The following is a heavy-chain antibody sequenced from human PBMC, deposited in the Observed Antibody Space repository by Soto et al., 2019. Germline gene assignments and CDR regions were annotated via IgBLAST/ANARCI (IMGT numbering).Heavy chain of an antibody. D-gene: IGHD2-2*01. Sequence: PGGSLRLSCAASGFTFSDYAMSWVRQAPGKGLEWVSAISGSGGSPYYADSVKGRFTISRDNSQNSLYLQMNSLRAEDTAVYYCARGFIVVVPAAPGYWGQGTLVTVSS. CDR2: ISGSGGSP. V-gene: IGHV3-23*01. CDR1: GFTFSDYA. CDR3: ARGFIVVVPAAPGY. J-gene: IGHJ4*02.